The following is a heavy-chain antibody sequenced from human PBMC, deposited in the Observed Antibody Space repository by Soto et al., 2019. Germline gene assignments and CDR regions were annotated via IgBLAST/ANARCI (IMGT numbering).Heavy chain of an antibody. CDR1: GFTFSNYA. D-gene: IGHD2-15*01. CDR2: ISGSGGST. J-gene: IGHJ4*02. V-gene: IGHV3-23*01. CDR3: AKDIVVVVAGSDY. Sequence: GGSLRLSCAASGFTFSNYAMSWVRQTPGEGLEWVSAISGSGGSTYYADSVKGRFTISRDNSKNTLYLQMNSLRAEDTAVYYCAKDIVVVVAGSDYWGQGTLVTVSS.